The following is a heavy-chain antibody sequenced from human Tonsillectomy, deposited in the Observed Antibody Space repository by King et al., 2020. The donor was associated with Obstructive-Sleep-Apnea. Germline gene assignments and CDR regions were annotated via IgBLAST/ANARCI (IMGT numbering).Heavy chain of an antibody. CDR1: GYTFTSYD. CDR3: ARGIAAAGHYYFDY. CDR2: MNPNSGNT. V-gene: IGHV1-8*01. Sequence: VQLVESGAEVKKPGASVKVSCKASGYTFTSYDINWVRQATGQGLEWMGWMNPNSGNTGYAQKFQGRVTMTRNTSISTAYMELSSLRSEDTAVYYCARGIAAAGHYYFDYWGQGTLVTVSS. D-gene: IGHD6-13*01. J-gene: IGHJ4*02.